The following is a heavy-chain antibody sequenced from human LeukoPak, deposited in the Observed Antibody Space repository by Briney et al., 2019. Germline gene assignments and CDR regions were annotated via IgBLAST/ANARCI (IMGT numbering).Heavy chain of an antibody. CDR1: GGSISSISSRSYY. CDR2: IYTSGST. Sequence: SQTLSLTCTVSGGSISSISSRSYYWSWIRQPAGKGLEWIGRIYTSGSTNYNPSLKSRVTISVDTSKNQFSLTLSSVTAADTAVYYCARDKTRGVYSSAWNWYFDLWGRGTLVTVSS. J-gene: IGHJ2*01. V-gene: IGHV4-61*02. CDR3: ARDKTRGVYSSAWNWYFDL. D-gene: IGHD6-19*01.